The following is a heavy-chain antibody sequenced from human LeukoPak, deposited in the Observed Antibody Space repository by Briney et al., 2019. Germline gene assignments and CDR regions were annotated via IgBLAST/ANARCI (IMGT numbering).Heavy chain of an antibody. J-gene: IGHJ4*02. Sequence: SGTLSLTCAVSGGSISSGNWWTWVRQPPGKGLEWIGEIYHSGSTNYNPSLKSRVSISVDNFKNQFSLKLSSVTAADTAVYYCARNSSTIVSRIRTAIGFDSWGQGTRVTVSS. CDR1: GGSISSGNW. D-gene: IGHD5/OR15-5a*01. V-gene: IGHV4-4*02. CDR3: ARNSSTIVSRIRTAIGFDS. CDR2: IYHSGST.